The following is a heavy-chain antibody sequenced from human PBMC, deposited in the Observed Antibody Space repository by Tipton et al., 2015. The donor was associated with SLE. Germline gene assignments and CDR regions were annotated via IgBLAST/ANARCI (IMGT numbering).Heavy chain of an antibody. V-gene: IGHV4-59*01. J-gene: IGHJ6*03. Sequence: TLSLTCTVSGGSISSYYWSWIRQPPGKGLEWTRYIYYSGSTNYNPTLKSRVTISVDTSKNQFSLKLSSVTAADTAVYYCARVGVGYQMFPDYYYYNMDVWGKGTTDTVSS. CDR1: GGSISSYY. D-gene: IGHD2-2*01. CDR2: IYYSGST. CDR3: ARVGVGYQMFPDYYYYNMDV.